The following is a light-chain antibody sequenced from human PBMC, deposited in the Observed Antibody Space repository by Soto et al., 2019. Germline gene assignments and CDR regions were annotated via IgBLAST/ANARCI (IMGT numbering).Light chain of an antibody. CDR2: AAS. J-gene: IGKJ5*01. Sequence: DIQMTQSPSSLSASVGDRVIITCRASQTISSHLNWYQQKPGKAPNLLVYAASSLQSGVPSRFRGSGSGTDFTFTISRLQPEDIATYYCQQYENRPTFGQGTRLEIK. CDR1: QTISSH. V-gene: IGKV1-33*01. CDR3: QQYENRPT.